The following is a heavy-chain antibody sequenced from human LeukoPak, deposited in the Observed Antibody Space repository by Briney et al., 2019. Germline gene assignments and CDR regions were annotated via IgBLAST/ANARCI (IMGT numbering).Heavy chain of an antibody. CDR1: GFTFSSYG. V-gene: IGHV3-33*08. CDR3: ARSLPYSSWYLLSHY. CDR2: IWYDGSNK. D-gene: IGHD6-13*01. J-gene: IGHJ4*02. Sequence: GRSLRLSCAASGFTFSSYGMHWVRQAPGKGLEWVAVIWYDGSNKYYADSVKGRFTISRDNSKNTLYLQMNSLRAEDTAVYYCARSLPYSSWYLLSHYWGQGTLVTVSS.